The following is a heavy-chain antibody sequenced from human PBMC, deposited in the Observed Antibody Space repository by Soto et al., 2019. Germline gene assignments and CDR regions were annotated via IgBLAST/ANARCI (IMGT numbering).Heavy chain of an antibody. D-gene: IGHD3-22*01. CDR3: ARKGYYDSSGYYYRTYYYGMDV. V-gene: IGHV1-69*13. CDR2: IIPIFGTA. CDR1: GGTFSSYA. J-gene: IGHJ6*02. Sequence: ASVKVSCKASGGTFSSYAISWVRQAPGQGLEWMGGIIPIFGTANYAQKFQGRVTITADESTSTAYMELSSLRSEDTAVYYCARKGYYDSSGYYYRTYYYGMDVWGQGTTVTSP.